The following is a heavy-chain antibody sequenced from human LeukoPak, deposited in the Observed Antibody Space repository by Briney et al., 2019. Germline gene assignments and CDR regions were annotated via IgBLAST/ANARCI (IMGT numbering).Heavy chain of an antibody. CDR2: IYSGGST. D-gene: IGHD3-22*01. V-gene: IGHV3-66*01. J-gene: IGHJ4*02. CDR1: GFTVSSNY. CDR3: ARVRGLNYYDSSGYSAYFDY. Sequence: GGSLRLSCAASGFTVSSNYMSWVRQAPGKGLEWVSVIYSGGSTYYADSVKGRFTISRDNAKNSLYLQMNSLRAEDTAVYYCARVRGLNYYDSSGYSAYFDYWGQGTLVTVSS.